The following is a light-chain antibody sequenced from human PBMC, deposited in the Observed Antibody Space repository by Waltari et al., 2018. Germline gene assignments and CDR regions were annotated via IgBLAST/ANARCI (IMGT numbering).Light chain of an antibody. CDR2: KVS. CDR3: MQGTHWPLYT. CDR1: QSLVYSDGNTY. V-gene: IGKV2-30*01. J-gene: IGKJ2*01. Sequence: DVVMTQSPLSLPVTLGQPASISCRSSQSLVYSDGNTYLSWFQQRPGQSPRRLIYKVSNRGSGVQDGFSGSGSGTDFTLRITRVEAEDVGFYYCMQGTHWPLYTFGQGTKLEIK.